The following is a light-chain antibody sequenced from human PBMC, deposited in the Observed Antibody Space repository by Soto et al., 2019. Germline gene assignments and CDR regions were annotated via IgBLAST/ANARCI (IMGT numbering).Light chain of an antibody. CDR3: SSYAGSLVV. CDR1: SSDVGGYNY. J-gene: IGLJ2*01. Sequence: QSALTQPPSASGSPGQSVTISCTGTSSDVGGYNYVSWYQQHPGKAPKLMIYAVSNRPSGVPDRFSGSKSGNTASLTVSVLQAEDEADYYCSSYAGSLVVLGGGTKLTVL. CDR2: AVS. V-gene: IGLV2-8*01.